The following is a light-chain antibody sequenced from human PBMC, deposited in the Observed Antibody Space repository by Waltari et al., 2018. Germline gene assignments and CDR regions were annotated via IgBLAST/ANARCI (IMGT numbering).Light chain of an antibody. CDR1: RNLFYDPNNKDF. Sequence: DIVMTQSPDSLVVSLGERATINCKSSRNLFYDPNNKDFLAWYQQKPVQPPKLLIYWESTRESGVPDRFTGSGSGTDFSLTISSLQAEDVAVYYCQQYYDTPYTFGQGTKLEIK. V-gene: IGKV4-1*01. J-gene: IGKJ2*01. CDR2: WES. CDR3: QQYYDTPYT.